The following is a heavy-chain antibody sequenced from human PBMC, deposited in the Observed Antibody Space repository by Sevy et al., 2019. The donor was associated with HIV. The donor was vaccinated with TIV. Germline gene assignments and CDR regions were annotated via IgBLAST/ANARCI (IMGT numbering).Heavy chain of an antibody. CDR3: GRANSGDYPSRGYFDY. Sequence: ASVKVSCQASGYTFTSYAFHWVRQAPGQGLEWMGWIDAGNGNTKYSQKFQGRVTLTRETSASTAYMELSRLRSEETGVYYGGRANSGDYPSRGYFDYWGQGTLVTVSS. CDR2: IDAGNGNT. D-gene: IGHD1-26*01. CDR1: GYTFTSYA. J-gene: IGHJ4*02. V-gene: IGHV1-3*01.